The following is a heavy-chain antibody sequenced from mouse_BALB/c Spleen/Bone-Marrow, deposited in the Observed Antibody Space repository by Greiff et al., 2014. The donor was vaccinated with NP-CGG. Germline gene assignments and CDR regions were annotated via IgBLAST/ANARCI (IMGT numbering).Heavy chain of an antibody. D-gene: IGHD1-2*01. CDR1: AYSITSGYG. V-gene: IGHV3-1*02. CDR3: ARGARTTARFAY. Sequence: EVQRVESGPVLVKPSQSLSLTCTVTAYSITSGYGWHWIRQFPGNKLEWMGYIHYSGSTHYIPSLKSRISITRDTSKNQFFLQLNSVTTEDTATYYCARGARTTARFAYWGQGTLVTVSA. J-gene: IGHJ3*01. CDR2: IHYSGST.